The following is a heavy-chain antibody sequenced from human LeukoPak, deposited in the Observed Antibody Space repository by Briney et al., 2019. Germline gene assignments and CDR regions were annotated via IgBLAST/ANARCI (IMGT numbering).Heavy chain of an antibody. J-gene: IGHJ4*02. Sequence: ASVKVSCKASGYTFTSYYMHWVRQAPGQGLEWMGIINPSGGSTSYAQKFQGRVTMTRGTSTSTVYMELSSLRSEDTAVYYCAREIIPCGGNCYGDDYWGQGTLVTVSS. CDR2: INPSGGST. CDR3: AREIIPCGGNCYGDDY. CDR1: GYTFTSYY. V-gene: IGHV1-46*01. D-gene: IGHD2-21*02.